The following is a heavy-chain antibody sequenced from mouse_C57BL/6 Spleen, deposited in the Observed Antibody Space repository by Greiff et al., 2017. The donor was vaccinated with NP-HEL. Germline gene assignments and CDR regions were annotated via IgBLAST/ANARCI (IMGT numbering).Heavy chain of an antibody. V-gene: IGHV8-8*01. Sequence: QVTLKVCGPGILQPSQTLSLTCSFSGFSLSTFGMGVGWIRQPSGLGLEWLAHIWWDDDKYYDPALKSRLTLYKDTSKNQVFLKIANVDTADTSTYYGARILCPDGYYGYWYFDVWGTGTTVTVSS. D-gene: IGHD2-3*01. CDR3: ARILCPDGYYGYWYFDV. CDR1: GFSLSTFGMG. CDR2: IWWDDDK. J-gene: IGHJ1*03.